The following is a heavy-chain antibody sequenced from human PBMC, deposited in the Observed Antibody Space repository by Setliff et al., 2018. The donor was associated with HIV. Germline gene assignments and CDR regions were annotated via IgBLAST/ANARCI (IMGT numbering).Heavy chain of an antibody. V-gene: IGHV4-59*01. CDR1: SDSITYYY. J-gene: IGHJ2*01. CDR2: IFDSENT. Sequence: SETLSLTCSVSSDSITYYYWNWIRQPPGKGLEWIGNIFDSENTNYNPSLKSRVTISLDTSKNQFSLKLSSMTAADTAVYYCARDVGLCGVDCWPYFYFDLWGRGNLVTVSS. CDR3: ARDVGLCGVDCWPYFYFDL. D-gene: IGHD2-21*02.